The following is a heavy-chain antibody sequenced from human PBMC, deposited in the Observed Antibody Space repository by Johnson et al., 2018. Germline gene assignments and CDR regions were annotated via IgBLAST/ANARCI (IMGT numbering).Heavy chain of an antibody. CDR1: GFSFSSYG. J-gene: IGHJ4*02. V-gene: IGHV3-30*03. CDR2: ISHDGTNK. Sequence: QVQLVESGGGLVQPGRSLRLSCAASGFSFSSYGLHWVRQAPGKGLEWVALISHDGTNKYHADSVKGRFTISRDKSKNTVSLQMNSLRAEDTAVYYCARRSHYRGWAAIDYWGQGTLVTVS. CDR3: ARRSHYRGWAAIDY. D-gene: IGHD6-19*01.